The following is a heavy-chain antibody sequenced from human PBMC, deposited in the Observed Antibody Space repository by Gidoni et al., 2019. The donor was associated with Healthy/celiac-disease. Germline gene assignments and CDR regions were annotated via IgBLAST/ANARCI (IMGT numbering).Heavy chain of an antibody. D-gene: IGHD3-10*01. V-gene: IGHV4-39*01. CDR3: ARLVRGVIWFDP. J-gene: IGHJ5*02. CDR2: IYYSGGT. CDR1: GGSISSSSYY. Sequence: QPQLQESGSGLVKPSETLSLTRTVSGGSISSSSYYWGWIRQPPGKGLEWSGSIYYSGGTSYNPSLKSRGTISVDTSKNQFSLKLSSVTAADAAVYYCARLVRGVIWFDPWGQGTLVTVSS.